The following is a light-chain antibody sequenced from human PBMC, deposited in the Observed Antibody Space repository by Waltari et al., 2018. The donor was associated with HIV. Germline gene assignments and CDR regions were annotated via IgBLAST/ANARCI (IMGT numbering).Light chain of an antibody. Sequence: QYVLTQPPSASGTPGQRVTIPCSGSSSNIGSNPVNWYQQLPGTAPKLLMYSNNQRPSGVPDRFSGSKSGTSASLVISGLQSEDEGDYYCAAWDDSLKGVFGGGTKLTVL. CDR1: SSNIGSNP. CDR3: AAWDDSLKGV. V-gene: IGLV1-44*01. J-gene: IGLJ3*02. CDR2: SNN.